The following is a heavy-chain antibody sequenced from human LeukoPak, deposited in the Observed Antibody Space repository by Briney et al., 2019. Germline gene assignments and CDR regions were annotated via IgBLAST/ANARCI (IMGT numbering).Heavy chain of an antibody. V-gene: IGHV1-2*02. CDR3: ARGSGNYEWY. CDR2: INPKSGDT. D-gene: IGHD1-26*01. J-gene: IGHJ4*02. CDR1: GYTFTAYY. Sequence: GASVKVSCKASGYTFTAYYMHWVRQAPGQGLEWMGWINPKSGDTNFAQNFQGRVTLTRDTSISTAYMDLSRPRSDDTAVYYCARGSGNYEWYWGQGTLVTVSS.